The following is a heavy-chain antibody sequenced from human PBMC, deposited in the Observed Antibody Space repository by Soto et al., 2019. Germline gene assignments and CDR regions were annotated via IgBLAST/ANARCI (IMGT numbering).Heavy chain of an antibody. V-gene: IGHV4-34*01. D-gene: IGHD1-26*01. CDR1: GGSFSGYY. J-gene: IGHJ5*02. CDR3: ARVQGKPSYYNWFAP. Sequence: SETLSLTCAVYGGSFSGYYWSWIRQPPGKGLEWIGEINHSGSTNYNPSLKSRVTISVDTSKNQFSLKLSSVTAADTAVYYCARVQGKPSYYNWFAPWGQGTLVTVS. CDR2: INHSGST.